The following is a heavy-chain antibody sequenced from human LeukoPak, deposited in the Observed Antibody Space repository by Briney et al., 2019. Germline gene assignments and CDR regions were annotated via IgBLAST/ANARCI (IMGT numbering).Heavy chain of an antibody. J-gene: IGHJ4*01. Sequence: SETLSLTCTVSGASINNNFWTWIRQPPGKGLEWIGYIYSSGSANYNPSLKSRVIISRDTSKNQISLNLTSVTAADTALYFCARHRDYYDTWGHGTLVTVSS. CDR1: GASINNNF. CDR3: ARHRDYYDT. D-gene: IGHD3-22*01. V-gene: IGHV4-59*08. CDR2: IYSSGSA.